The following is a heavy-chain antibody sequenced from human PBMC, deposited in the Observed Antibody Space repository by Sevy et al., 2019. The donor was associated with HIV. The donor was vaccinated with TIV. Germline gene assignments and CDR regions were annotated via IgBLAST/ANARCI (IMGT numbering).Heavy chain of an antibody. CDR2: INPNSGGT. CDR1: ENTFTVYY. CDR3: ARDPPYSIAVAGLVYGMDV. D-gene: IGHD6-19*01. Sequence: ASVKVSCQASENTFTVYYIHWVRQAPGQGLEWMGRINPNSGGTNYAQKFQGRVTMTRDTSISTAYMELSRLRSDDTAVYYCARDPPYSIAVAGLVYGMDVWGQGTTVTVSS. V-gene: IGHV1-2*06. J-gene: IGHJ6*02.